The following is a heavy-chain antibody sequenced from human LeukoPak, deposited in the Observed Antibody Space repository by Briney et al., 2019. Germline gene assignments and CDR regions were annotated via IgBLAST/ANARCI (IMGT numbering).Heavy chain of an antibody. CDR2: IYYSGSA. CDR3: ARSYGSGNYFDY. V-gene: IGHV4-59*01. D-gene: IGHD3-10*01. Sequence: PSETLSLTCTASGGSISTYYWSWIRQPPGKGLEGIGYIYYSGSANYNPSLRSRVTISVDRSKNQFSLQLSSVTAADTAVYSCARSYGSGNYFDYWRQGTLVTVSS. CDR1: GGSISTYY. J-gene: IGHJ4*02.